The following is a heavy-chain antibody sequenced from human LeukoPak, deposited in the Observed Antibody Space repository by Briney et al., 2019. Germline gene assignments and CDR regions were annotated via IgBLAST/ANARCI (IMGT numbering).Heavy chain of an antibody. CDR1: GYTFTSYA. CDR3: ARALLAAAGKGGGGAFDI. CDR2: INTNTGNP. Sequence: ASVKVSCKASGYTFTSYAMNWVRQAPGQGLEWMGWINTNTGNPTYAQSFTGRFVFSLDTSGSTAYLEISSLKAEDTAVYYCARALLAAAGKGGGGAFDIWGQGTMVTVSS. V-gene: IGHV7-4-1*02. D-gene: IGHD6-13*01. J-gene: IGHJ3*02.